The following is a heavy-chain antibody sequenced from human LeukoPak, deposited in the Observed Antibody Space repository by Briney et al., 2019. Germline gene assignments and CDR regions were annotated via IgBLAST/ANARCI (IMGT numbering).Heavy chain of an antibody. Sequence: ASVKVSCKASGYTFTSYDINWVRQATGQGLEWMGWMNPNSGNTGYAQKFQGRVTITRNTSISTAYMELSSLRSEDTAVYYCARGRRAAAGTDYWGPGNPVTVSS. CDR2: MNPNSGNT. CDR1: GYTFTSYD. V-gene: IGHV1-8*03. D-gene: IGHD6-13*01. J-gene: IGHJ4*02. CDR3: ARGRRAAAGTDY.